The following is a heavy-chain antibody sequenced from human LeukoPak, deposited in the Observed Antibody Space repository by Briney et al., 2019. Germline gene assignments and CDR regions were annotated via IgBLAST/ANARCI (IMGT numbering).Heavy chain of an antibody. V-gene: IGHV3-23*01. CDR3: AKDRVSMIVVVTNFDY. J-gene: IGHJ4*02. CDR1: GFTFSSYA. CDR2: ISGSGGST. D-gene: IGHD3-22*01. Sequence: GGSLRLSCAASGFTFSSYAMNWVRQAPGKGLEWVSAISGSGGSTYYADSVKGRFTISRDNSKNTLYLQMNSLRAEDTAVYYCAKDRVSMIVVVTNFDYWGQGTLVTVSS.